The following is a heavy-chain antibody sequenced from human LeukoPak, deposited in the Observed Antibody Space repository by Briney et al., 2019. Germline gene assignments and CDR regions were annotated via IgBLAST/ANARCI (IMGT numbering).Heavy chain of an antibody. CDR1: GGAFSGYY. D-gene: IGHD4-11*01. CDR2: INHSGST. CDR3: ARAGRYSKGSWDY. J-gene: IGHJ4*02. Sequence: SETLSLTCAVYGGAFSGYYWSWIRQPPGKGLEWLGEINHSGSTNYNPSLKSRVTISVDTSKNQFSLKLSSVTAADTAVYYCARAGRYSKGSWDYWGQGTLVTVSS. V-gene: IGHV4-34*01.